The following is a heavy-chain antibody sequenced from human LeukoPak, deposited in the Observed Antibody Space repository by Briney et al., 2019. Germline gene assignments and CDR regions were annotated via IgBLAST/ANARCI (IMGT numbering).Heavy chain of an antibody. J-gene: IGHJ3*01. CDR1: GFTVSNNY. D-gene: IGHD1-20*01. V-gene: IGHV3-53*01. CDR2: IYSGGST. Sequence: GGSLRLSCAASGFTVSNNYMSWVRQAPGKGLEWVSVIYSGGSTYYADSVKGRFTISRDNSKNTLYLQMNSLRAEDTAVYYCARDSLFNWNDGAFDLWGQGTMVTVSS. CDR3: ARDSLFNWNDGAFDL.